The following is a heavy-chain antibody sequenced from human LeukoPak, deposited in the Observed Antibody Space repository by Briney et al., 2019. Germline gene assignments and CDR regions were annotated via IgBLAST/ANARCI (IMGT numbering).Heavy chain of an antibody. CDR3: ARGGHD. Sequence: SETLSLTCAVYGGSFSGYYWSWNRQPPGKGLEWIGEINHSGSANYNPSLKSRVTISVDSAKNQFSLKLSSVTAADTAVYYCARGGHDWGQGTLVTVSS. V-gene: IGHV4-34*01. CDR1: GGSFSGYY. CDR2: INHSGSA. J-gene: IGHJ4*02.